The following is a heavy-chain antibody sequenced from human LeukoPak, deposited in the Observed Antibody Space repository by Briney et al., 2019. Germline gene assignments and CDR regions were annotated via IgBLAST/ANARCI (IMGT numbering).Heavy chain of an antibody. CDR2: IYTSGST. J-gene: IGHJ4*02. D-gene: IGHD3-3*01. V-gene: IGHV4-4*07. CDR1: GGSISSYY. CDR3: ARESGDFWSGYPPPFDY. Sequence: SETLSLTCTVSGGSISSYYWSWIRQPAGKGLEWIGRIYTSGSTNYNPSLKSRVTMSVDTSKNKFSLNLSFLPPADTAVYYFARESGDFWSGYPPPFDYWGQGTLVTVSS.